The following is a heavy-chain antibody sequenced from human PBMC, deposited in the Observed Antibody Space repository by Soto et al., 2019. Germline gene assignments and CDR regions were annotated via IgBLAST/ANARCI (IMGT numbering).Heavy chain of an antibody. CDR2: IRSSGSTT. CDR1: GFTFSSYE. CDR3: ARLGTYFDY. J-gene: IGHJ4*02. V-gene: IGHV3-48*03. D-gene: IGHD7-27*01. Sequence: GGSLRLSCAASGFTFSSYEMNWVRQAPGKGLEWVSYIRSSGSTTYYADSVKGRFTISRDNAKNSLNLQMNSLRAEDMAVYYCARLGTYFDYWGQGALVTVSS.